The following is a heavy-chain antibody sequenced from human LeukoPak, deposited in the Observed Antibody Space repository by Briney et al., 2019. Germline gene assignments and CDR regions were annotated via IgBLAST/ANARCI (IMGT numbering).Heavy chain of an antibody. J-gene: IGHJ6*03. V-gene: IGHV1-69*05. CDR3: AIEGFYSSGEDYYYMDV. CDR2: IIPIFGTA. CDR1: GGTFSSYA. D-gene: IGHD6-19*01. Sequence: VASVKVSCKASGGTFSSYAISWVRQAPGQGLEWMGGIIPIFGTANYAQKFQGRVTMTRDTSISTAYMELSRLRSDDTAVYYCAIEGFYSSGEDYYYMDVWGKGTTVTVSS.